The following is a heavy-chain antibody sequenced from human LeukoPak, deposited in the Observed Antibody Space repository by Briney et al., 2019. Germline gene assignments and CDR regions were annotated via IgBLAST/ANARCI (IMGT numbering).Heavy chain of an antibody. V-gene: IGHV4-4*07. D-gene: IGHD1-20*01. J-gene: IGHJ4*02. Sequence: SETLSLTCTVSGGSISSYYWSWIRQPAGKGLEWIGRVYTSGSTNYNPSLKSRVTMSVDTSKNQFSLKLSSVTAADTAVYYCARDSPYNWNDVNYFDYWGQGTLVTVSS. CDR2: VYTSGST. CDR3: ARDSPYNWNDVNYFDY. CDR1: GGSISSYY.